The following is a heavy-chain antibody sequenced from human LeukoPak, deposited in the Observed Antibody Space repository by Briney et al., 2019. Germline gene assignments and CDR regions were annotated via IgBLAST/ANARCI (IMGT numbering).Heavy chain of an antibody. CDR2: IKQDGSEK. J-gene: IGHJ4*02. Sequence: GGSLRLSCAASGFTFSSYWMSWVRQAPGKGLGWVANIKQDGSEKYYVDSVKGRFTISRDNAMNSLYLKMNSLRAEDTAIYYCARSLPYGTTWYGRSDFWGQGTLVTVSS. D-gene: IGHD6-13*01. CDR3: ARSLPYGTTWYGRSDF. CDR1: GFTFSSYW. V-gene: IGHV3-7*03.